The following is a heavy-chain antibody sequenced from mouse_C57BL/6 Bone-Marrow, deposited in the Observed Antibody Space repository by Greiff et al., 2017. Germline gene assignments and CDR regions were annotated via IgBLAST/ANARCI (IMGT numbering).Heavy chain of an antibody. CDR1: GFTFSDYG. V-gene: IGHV5-17*01. D-gene: IGHD2-4*01. Sequence: EVKLVESGGGLVKPGGSLKLSCAASGFTFSDYGMHWVRQAPEKGLEWVAYISSGSSTIYYADTVRGRFTISRDNAKNTMFLQMTSLRSEDTAMYYCARMRGLRRGGAMDYWGQGTSVTVSS. J-gene: IGHJ4*01. CDR3: ARMRGLRRGGAMDY. CDR2: ISSGSSTI.